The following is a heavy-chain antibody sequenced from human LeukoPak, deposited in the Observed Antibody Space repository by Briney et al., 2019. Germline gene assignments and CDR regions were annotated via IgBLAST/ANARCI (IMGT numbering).Heavy chain of an antibody. D-gene: IGHD3-9*01. Sequence: GGSLRLSCAASGFAFSSYGMHWVRQAPGKGLEWVSFIWFDGSKKYYADSVKGRFTISRDNSKNTLYLQMNSLRAEDTAVYYCARDRGDYFYSDYWGQGTLVTVSS. CDR3: ARDRGDYFYSDY. CDR1: GFAFSSYG. J-gene: IGHJ4*02. V-gene: IGHV3-33*01. CDR2: IWFDGSKK.